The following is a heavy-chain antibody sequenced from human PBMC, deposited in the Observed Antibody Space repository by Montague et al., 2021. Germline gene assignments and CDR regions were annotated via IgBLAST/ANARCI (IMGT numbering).Heavy chain of an antibody. J-gene: IGHJ4*02. D-gene: IGHD3-10*01. V-gene: IGHV4-34*01. CDR1: GGSLSEYY. CDR3: ASDRGPFGY. CDR2: VRHIGST. Sequence: SETLSLTCGVYGGSLSEYYWTWIRQSPEKGLEWIGEVRHIGSTNYNPSLKSRVTMSVDKSENQFSLKLRSVTAADTAVYYCASDRGPFGYWGQGTVVTVSS.